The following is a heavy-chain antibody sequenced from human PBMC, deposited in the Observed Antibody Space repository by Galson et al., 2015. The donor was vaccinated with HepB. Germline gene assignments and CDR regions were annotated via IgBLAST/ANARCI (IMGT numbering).Heavy chain of an antibody. CDR3: ARHATIFGVVIRVRPLYYFDY. CDR2: IDPSDSYT. V-gene: IGHV5-10-1*01. Sequence: QSGAEVKKPGESLRISCKGSGYSFTSYWISWVRQMPGKGLEWMGRIDPSDSYTNYSPSFQGHVTISADKSISTAYLQWSSLKASDTAMYYCARHATIFGVVIRVRPLYYFDYWGQGTLVTVSS. J-gene: IGHJ4*02. D-gene: IGHD3-3*01. CDR1: GYSFTSYW.